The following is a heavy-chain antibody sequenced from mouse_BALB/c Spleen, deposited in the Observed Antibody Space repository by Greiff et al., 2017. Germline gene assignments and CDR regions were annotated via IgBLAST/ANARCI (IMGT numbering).Heavy chain of an antibody. CDR1: GYTFTSYW. J-gene: IGHJ4*01. CDR2: IYPGDGDT. V-gene: IGHV1-87*01. CDR3: ARVYYGSSSYAMDY. Sequence: VKLQESGAELARPGASVKLSCKASGYTFTSYWMQWVKQRPGQGLEWIGAIYPGDGDTRYTQKFKGKATLTADKSSSTAYMQLSSLASEDSAVYYCARVYYGSSSYAMDYWGQGTSVTVSS. D-gene: IGHD1-1*01.